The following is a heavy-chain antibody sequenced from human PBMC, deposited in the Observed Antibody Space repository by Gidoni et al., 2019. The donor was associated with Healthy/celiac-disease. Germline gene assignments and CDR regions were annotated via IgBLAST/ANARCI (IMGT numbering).Heavy chain of an antibody. CDR3: ARRVVVTAIEYFDL. CDR1: GGSISSSRSY. D-gene: IGHD2-21*02. J-gene: IGHJ2*01. Sequence: QLQLQESGPGLVKPSETLSLTCTVSGGSISSSRSYWGWIRQPPGKGLEWIGSIYYSGSTYYNPSLKSRVTISVDTSKNQFSLKLSSVTAADTAVYYCARRVVVTAIEYFDLWGRGTLVTVSS. V-gene: IGHV4-39*01. CDR2: IYYSGST.